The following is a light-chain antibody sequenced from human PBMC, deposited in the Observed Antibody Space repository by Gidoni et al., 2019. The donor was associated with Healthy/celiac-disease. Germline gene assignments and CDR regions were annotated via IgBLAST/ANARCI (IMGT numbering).Light chain of an antibody. CDR1: QSVRSY. J-gene: IGKJ2*01. CDR3: QQGSNWPPNT. Sequence: EIVLTQSPGTLSLSPGERATLSCRASQSVRSYLAWYQQKPGQAPRLLICDASNRATGIPARFSGSGSGTDFTLTISSLEPEDFAVYYCQQGSNWPPNTFXQXTKLEIK. V-gene: IGKV3-11*01. CDR2: DAS.